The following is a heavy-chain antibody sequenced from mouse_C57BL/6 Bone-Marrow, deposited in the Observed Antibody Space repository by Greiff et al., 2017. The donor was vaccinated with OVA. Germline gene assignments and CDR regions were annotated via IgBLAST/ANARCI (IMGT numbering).Heavy chain of an antibody. Sequence: EVQLQQSGPELVKPGASVTLSCTASGYSFTDYNMNWVKQSNGKSLEWIGVINPNYGTTSSNQKFKGNDTLTVDQSSSTAYMQLNILTADDCAGDYYARTRDYWGQGTAATVS. J-gene: IGHJ4*01. CDR1: GYSFTDYN. CDR2: INPNYGTT. V-gene: IGHV1-39*01. CDR3: ARTRDY.